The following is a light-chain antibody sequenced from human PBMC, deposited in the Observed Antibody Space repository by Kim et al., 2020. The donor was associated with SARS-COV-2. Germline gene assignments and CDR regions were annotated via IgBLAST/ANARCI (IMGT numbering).Light chain of an antibody. V-gene: IGLV1-47*01. CDR1: NPSTGSIC. J-gene: IGLJ3*02. Sequence: RRVTMYCSGSNPSTGSICVYRYQQLPETSPKRLIYSNNPRPSGATDRFSGSRSGTSASVAISGLRSEDEADYYCAAWDDSLSGWVFGGGTQLTVL. CDR3: AAWDDSLSGWV. CDR2: SNN.